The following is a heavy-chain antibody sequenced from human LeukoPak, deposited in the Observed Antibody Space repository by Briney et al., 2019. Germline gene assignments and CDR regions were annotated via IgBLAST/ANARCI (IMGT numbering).Heavy chain of an antibody. V-gene: IGHV3-66*01. Sequence: GGSLRLSCAASGFTVSSNYMSWVRQAPGKGLEWVSVIYSGGSTYYADSVKGRLTISRDNSKNTLYLQMNSLRAEDTAVYYCARGGYYYDSSGFFDYWGQGTLVTVCS. CDR3: ARGGYYYDSSGFFDY. CDR1: GFTVSSNY. CDR2: IYSGGST. D-gene: IGHD3-22*01. J-gene: IGHJ4*02.